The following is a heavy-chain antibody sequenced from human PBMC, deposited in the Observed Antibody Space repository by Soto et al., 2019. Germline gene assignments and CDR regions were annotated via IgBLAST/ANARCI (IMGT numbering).Heavy chain of an antibody. V-gene: IGHV4-31*03. Sequence: SETLSLTCTVSGGSISSGGYYWSWIRQHPGKGLEWIGYIYYSGSTYYNPSLKSRVTISVDTSKNQFSLKLSSVTAADTAVYYCARDRTVTRSRYYYYYGMDVWGQGTTV. D-gene: IGHD4-17*01. J-gene: IGHJ6*02. CDR2: IYYSGST. CDR1: GGSISSGGYY. CDR3: ARDRTVTRSRYYYYYGMDV.